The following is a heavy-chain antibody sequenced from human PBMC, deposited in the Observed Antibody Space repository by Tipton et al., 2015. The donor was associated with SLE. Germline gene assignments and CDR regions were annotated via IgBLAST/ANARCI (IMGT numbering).Heavy chain of an antibody. CDR3: ARGAGPITSFGNYYYYYYMDV. D-gene: IGHD3-16*01. CDR1: GYTFTSYY. V-gene: IGHV1-46*01. Sequence: QVQLVQSGAEVKKPGASVKVSCKASGYTFTSYYMHWERQAPGQGLEWMGIINPSGGSTSYAQKFQGRVTMTRDTSTSTVYMELSSLRSEDTAVYYCARGAGPITSFGNYYYYYYMDVWGKGTTVTVSS. J-gene: IGHJ6*03. CDR2: INPSGGST.